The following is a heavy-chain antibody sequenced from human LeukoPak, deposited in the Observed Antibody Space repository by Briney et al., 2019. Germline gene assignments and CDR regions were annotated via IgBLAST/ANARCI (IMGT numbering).Heavy chain of an antibody. J-gene: IGHJ4*02. V-gene: IGHV3-23*01. CDR3: AKARYSSGWAEIFDY. CDR2: ISGSGGST. CDR1: GFTFSSYA. Sequence: AGGSLRLSCAASGFTFSSYAMSWVRQAPGKGLEWVSAISGSGGSTYYADSVKGRFTISRDNSKNTLYLQMNSLRAEDTAVYYCAKARYSSGWAEIFDYWGQGTLVTVSS. D-gene: IGHD6-19*01.